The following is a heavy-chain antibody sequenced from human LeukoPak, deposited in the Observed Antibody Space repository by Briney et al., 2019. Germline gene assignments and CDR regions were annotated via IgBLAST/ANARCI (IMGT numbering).Heavy chain of an antibody. Sequence: GGSLRLSCAASGFTFSSYGMHWVRQAPGKGLEWVAVISYDGSNKYYADSGKGRFTISRDNSKNTLYLQMNSLRAEDTAVYYCAKDPTAGWGCGGNRHDFDYWGQGTLVTVSS. CDR2: ISYDGSNK. D-gene: IGHD4-23*01. CDR3: AKDPTAGWGCGGNRHDFDY. J-gene: IGHJ4*02. V-gene: IGHV3-30*18. CDR1: GFTFSSYG.